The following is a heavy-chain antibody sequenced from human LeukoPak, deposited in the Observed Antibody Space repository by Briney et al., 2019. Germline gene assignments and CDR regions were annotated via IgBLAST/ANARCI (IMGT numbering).Heavy chain of an antibody. CDR2: IYYSGST. V-gene: IGHV4-59*01. CDR1: GGSISSYY. D-gene: IGHD5-18*01. Sequence: SETLSLTCTVSGGSISSYYWSWIRQPPGKGLEWIGYIYYSGSTNYNPSPKSRVTISVDTSKNQFSLKLSSVTAAGTAVYYCARAMVDTAMVGYGMDVWGQGTTVTVSS. CDR3: ARAMVDTAMVGYGMDV. J-gene: IGHJ6*02.